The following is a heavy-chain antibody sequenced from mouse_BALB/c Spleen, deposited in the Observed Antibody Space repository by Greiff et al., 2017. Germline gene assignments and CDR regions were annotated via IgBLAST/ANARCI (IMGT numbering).Heavy chain of an antibody. Sequence: DVMLVESGGGLVQPKGSLKLSCAASGFTFNTYAMNWVRQAPGKGLEWVARIRSKSNNYATYYADSVKDRFTISRDDSQSMLYLQMNNLKTEDTAMYYCVRQGGYDGDYYAMDYWGQGTSVTVSS. CDR1: GFTFNTYA. CDR3: VRQGGYDGDYYAMDY. D-gene: IGHD2-14*01. V-gene: IGHV10-1*02. J-gene: IGHJ4*01. CDR2: IRSKSNNYAT.